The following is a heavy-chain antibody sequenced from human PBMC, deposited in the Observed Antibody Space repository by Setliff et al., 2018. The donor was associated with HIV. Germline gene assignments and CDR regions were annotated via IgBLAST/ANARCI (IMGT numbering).Heavy chain of an antibody. J-gene: IGHJ1*01. CDR2: VNPHDGGT. Sequence: ASVKVSCKASGYTLTDYYVQWVRQAPGQGLEWMGWVNPHDGGTYYAQILEGGVTMTRDTSTSTAYMELSRLRSDDTAVYYCARTQYDRVEEYFQYWGQGTLVTVSS. V-gene: IGHV1-2*02. CDR1: GYTLTDYY. CDR3: ARTQYDRVEEYFQY. D-gene: IGHD3-22*01.